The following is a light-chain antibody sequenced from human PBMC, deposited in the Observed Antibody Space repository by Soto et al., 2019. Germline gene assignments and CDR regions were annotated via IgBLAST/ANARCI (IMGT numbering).Light chain of an antibody. V-gene: IGLV2-8*01. CDR3: SSYGGSNNWV. CDR1: SSDVGGYNY. J-gene: IGLJ7*01. Sequence: QSALTQPPSASGSPGQSVTISCTGTSSDVGGYNYVSWYQQHPGKAPKLMIYEVSKRPSGVPDRFSGSKSGNTASLTVSGLQAEDESAYHCSSYGGSNNWVFGGGTQLTVL. CDR2: EVS.